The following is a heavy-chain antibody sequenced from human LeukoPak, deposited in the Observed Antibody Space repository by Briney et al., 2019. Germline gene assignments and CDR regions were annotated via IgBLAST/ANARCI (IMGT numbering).Heavy chain of an antibody. J-gene: IGHJ4*02. V-gene: IGHV3-23*01. CDR1: GFTFSSYG. Sequence: GGSLRLSCAASGFTFSSYGMHWVRQAPGKGLEWVSAISGSGGSTYYADSVKGRFTISRDNSKNTLYLQMNSLRAEDTAVYYCAKDSGYYDILTGYFDYWGQGTLVTVSS. CDR2: ISGSGGST. D-gene: IGHD3-9*01. CDR3: AKDSGYYDILTGYFDY.